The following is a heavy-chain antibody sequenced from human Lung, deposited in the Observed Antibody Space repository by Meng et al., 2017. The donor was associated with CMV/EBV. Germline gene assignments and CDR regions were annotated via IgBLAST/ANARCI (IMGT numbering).Heavy chain of an antibody. D-gene: IGHD2-2*01. Sequence: SXXVSXXASGYTFTGYYMHWVRQAPGQGLEWMGWINPNSGGTNYAQKFQGRVTMTRDTSISTAYMELSRLRSDDTAVYYCARGVGYCSSTSCQVWLDPWGQGXLVTGS. J-gene: IGHJ5*02. V-gene: IGHV1-2*02. CDR3: ARGVGYCSSTSCQVWLDP. CDR1: GYTFTGYY. CDR2: INPNSGGT.